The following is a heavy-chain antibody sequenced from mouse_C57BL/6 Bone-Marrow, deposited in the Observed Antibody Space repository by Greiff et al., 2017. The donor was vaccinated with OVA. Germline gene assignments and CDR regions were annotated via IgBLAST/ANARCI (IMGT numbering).Heavy chain of an antibody. CDR1: GYTFTSYW. CDR3: ARRSNYVTYFDY. V-gene: IGHV1-64*01. D-gene: IGHD2-5*01. J-gene: IGHJ2*01. CDR2: IHPNSGST. Sequence: QVQLQQPGAELVKPGASVQLSCKASGYTFTSYWMHWVKQRPGQGLEWIGMIHPNSGSTNYNEKFKSKATLTVDKSSSTAYMQLSSLTSEDSAVYYCARRSNYVTYFDYWGQGTTLTVSS.